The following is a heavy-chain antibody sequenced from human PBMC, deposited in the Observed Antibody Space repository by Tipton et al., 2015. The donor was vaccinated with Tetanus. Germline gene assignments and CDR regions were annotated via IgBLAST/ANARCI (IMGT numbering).Heavy chain of an antibody. Sequence: TLSLTCAVSGGSISSGGYSWTWIRQPPGKGLQWIGYMYYSGTTHYNPSLKSRVTISIDRSKNQLSLKLTSVTAADTAVYYCARGEAYGDYPAMYFFDNWGQGTLLTVSS. CDR3: ARGEAYGDYPAMYFFDN. D-gene: IGHD4-17*01. CDR1: GGSISSGGYS. V-gene: IGHV4-30-2*01. J-gene: IGHJ4*02. CDR2: MYYSGTT.